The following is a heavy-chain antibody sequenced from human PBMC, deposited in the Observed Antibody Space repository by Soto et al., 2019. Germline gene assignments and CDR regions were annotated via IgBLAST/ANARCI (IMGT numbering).Heavy chain of an antibody. CDR1: GYRFTSSW. V-gene: IGHV5-51*01. Sequence: VESLKISCKRSGYRFTSSWIGWVRQKNGKGLEWMGIIYPGDSDTRYSPSFQGQVTILSDKSIRTAYLQWSSLKASNTAMYYCARHANYGDYASYYFHYYMDVWGKGTTVTVSS. CDR3: ARHANYGDYASYYFHYYMDV. J-gene: IGHJ6*03. CDR2: IYPGDSDT. D-gene: IGHD4-17*01.